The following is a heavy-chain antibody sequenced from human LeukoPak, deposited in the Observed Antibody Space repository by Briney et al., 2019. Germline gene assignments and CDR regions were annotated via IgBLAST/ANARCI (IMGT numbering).Heavy chain of an antibody. J-gene: IGHJ4*02. D-gene: IGHD6-19*01. CDR3: ARPWSSSGWVDY. Sequence: GASLKISSKGSGSSFTSYWIGWVRQLPGKGLEWMGIIYPGDSDTRYSPSFQGQVTISADKSISTAYLQWSSLKASDTAMYYCARPWSSSGWVDYGGQGTLVTVSS. V-gene: IGHV5-51*01. CDR1: GSSFTSYW. CDR2: IYPGDSDT.